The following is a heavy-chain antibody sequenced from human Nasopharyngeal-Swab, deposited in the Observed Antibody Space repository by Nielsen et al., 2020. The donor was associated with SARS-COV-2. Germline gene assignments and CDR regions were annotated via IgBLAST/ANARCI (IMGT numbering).Heavy chain of an antibody. CDR1: GFIFSTYT. Sequence: GESLKISCAASGFIFSTYTMNWVRQAPGKGLEWLSSIRSSTSYIYYADSVKGRFTISRDNAKNSLYLQMNGLRTEDTAVYYCATSGYSSGWIFWGQGTLVTVSS. CDR2: IRSSTSYI. J-gene: IGHJ4*02. D-gene: IGHD6-19*01. CDR3: ATSGYSSGWIF. V-gene: IGHV3-21*01.